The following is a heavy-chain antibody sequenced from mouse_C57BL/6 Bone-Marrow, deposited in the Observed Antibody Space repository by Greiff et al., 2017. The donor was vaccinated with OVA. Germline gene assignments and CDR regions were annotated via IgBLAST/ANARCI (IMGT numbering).Heavy chain of an antibody. V-gene: IGHV1-55*01. CDR2: IYPGSGST. CDR1: GYTFTSYW. CDR3: ARGGLRRGGFDY. D-gene: IGHD2-4*01. J-gene: IGHJ2*01. Sequence: QVQLQQPGAELVKPGASVKMSCKASGYTFTSYWITWVKQRPGQGLEWIGDIYPGSGSTNYNEKFKSKATLTVDTSSSTAYMQLSSLTSADSAVYYCARGGLRRGGFDYWGQGTTLTVSS.